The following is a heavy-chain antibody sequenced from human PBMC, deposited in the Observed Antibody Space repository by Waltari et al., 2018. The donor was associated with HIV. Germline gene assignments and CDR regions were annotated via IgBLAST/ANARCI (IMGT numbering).Heavy chain of an antibody. Sequence: QVQLVQSGAEVKKPGSSVKVSCKASGGTFSSYAISWVRQAPGQGLEWMGGIIPIFGTANYAQKFQGRVTITADESTSTAYMELSSLRSEDTAVYYCARDLDSVGGPVLRYFDRPAYWGQGTLVTVSS. J-gene: IGHJ4*02. V-gene: IGHV1-69*01. CDR3: ARDLDSVGGPVLRYFDRPAY. CDR2: IIPIFGTA. D-gene: IGHD3-9*01. CDR1: GGTFSSYA.